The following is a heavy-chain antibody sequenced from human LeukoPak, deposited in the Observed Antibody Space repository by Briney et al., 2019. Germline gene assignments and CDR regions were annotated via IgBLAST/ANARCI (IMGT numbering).Heavy chain of an antibody. CDR3: ATDSGSYKNWFDP. D-gene: IGHD1-26*01. CDR1: GGSISTNTYY. V-gene: IGHV4-30-4*01. J-gene: IGHJ5*02. CDR2: IYYSGST. Sequence: PSQTLSLTCTVSGGSISTNTYYWSWIRQPPGKGLEWIGYIYYSGSTYYNPSLKSRVTISLDTSKNHFSLKLSSVTAADTAVYYCATDSGSYKNWFDPWGQGTLVTVSS.